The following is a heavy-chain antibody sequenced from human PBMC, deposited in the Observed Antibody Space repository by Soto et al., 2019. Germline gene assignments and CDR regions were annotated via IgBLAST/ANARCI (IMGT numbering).Heavy chain of an antibody. Sequence: SVKVSCKASGGTFSSYAISWVRQAPGQGLEWMGGIIPIFGTANYAQKFQGRVSLTTETSASTAYMELRSLRSDDTAVYYCTTDRPHYYDSSGFPTPFDYWGLGTLVTVSS. CDR1: GGTFSSYA. CDR3: TTDRPHYYDSSGFPTPFDY. V-gene: IGHV1-69*05. D-gene: IGHD3-22*01. CDR2: IIPIFGTA. J-gene: IGHJ4*02.